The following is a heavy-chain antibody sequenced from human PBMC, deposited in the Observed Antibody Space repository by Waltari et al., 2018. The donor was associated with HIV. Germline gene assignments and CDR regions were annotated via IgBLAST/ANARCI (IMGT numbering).Heavy chain of an antibody. CDR1: GFRVSSFA. V-gene: IGHV3-33*01. D-gene: IGHD6-13*01. J-gene: IGHJ6*02. CDR3: SRAGTAAGKSNYYYGTDV. Sequence: QVQMGESGGGVAQPGMSLRLSCVASGFRVSSFAMHWVRQAPGKGLECVALIWYDGSQKYYADSVKGRFTISRDNSQNTLYLQVDSLRVEDTATYYWSRAGTAAGKSNYYYGTDVWGQGTTVTVSS. CDR2: IWYDGSQK.